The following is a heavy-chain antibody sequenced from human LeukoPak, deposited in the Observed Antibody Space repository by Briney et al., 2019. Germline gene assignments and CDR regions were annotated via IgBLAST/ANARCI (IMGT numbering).Heavy chain of an antibody. Sequence: ASVKVSCKASGGTFSSYAISWVRQAPGQGLEWMGGIIPIFGTANYAQKFQGRVTITADESTSTAYMELSSLRSEDTAVYYCARGLEALWVSPEIHYYYGMDVWGQGTTVTVSS. J-gene: IGHJ6*02. V-gene: IGHV1-69*13. CDR1: GGTFSSYA. CDR3: ARGLEALWVSPEIHYYYGMDV. D-gene: IGHD1-1*01. CDR2: IIPIFGTA.